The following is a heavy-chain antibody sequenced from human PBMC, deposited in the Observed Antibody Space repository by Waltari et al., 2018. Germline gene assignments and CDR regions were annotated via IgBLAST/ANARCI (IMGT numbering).Heavy chain of an antibody. J-gene: IGHJ6*02. CDR3: ARDGPYYYYGLDV. Sequence: EELLVESGGSFVRRGGSLRLSCSGSGFSFTHYNINWVRQAPGKGLEWVAHVDWDGTTTTHADSVKGRFTISRDNSKNSVYLQMTNLRHEDTASYYCARDGPYYYYGLDVWGQGTTVTVSS. CDR1: GFSFTHYN. V-gene: IGHV3-20*04. CDR2: VDWDGTTT.